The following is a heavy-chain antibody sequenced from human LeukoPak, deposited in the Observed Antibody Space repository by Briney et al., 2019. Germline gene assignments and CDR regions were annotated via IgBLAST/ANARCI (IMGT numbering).Heavy chain of an antibody. D-gene: IGHD3-10*01. V-gene: IGHV3-15*01. CDR2: IKSESDGGTT. CDR3: TTLYRLDP. J-gene: IGHJ5*02. CDR1: GLTFSSAL. Sequence: SGGSIRLSFEASGLTFSSALVHWVRQAPGKGLEWVGLIKSESDGGTTDYAAPVKDRFIISRDDSKNILYLQMNSLKTEDTAIYYCTTLYRLDPWGQGTLVTVSS.